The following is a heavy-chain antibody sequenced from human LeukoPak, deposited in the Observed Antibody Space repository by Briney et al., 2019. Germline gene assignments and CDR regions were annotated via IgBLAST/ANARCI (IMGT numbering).Heavy chain of an antibody. CDR1: GFTVSSNY. D-gene: IGHD3-22*01. CDR3: ARGPRPGSSGYPNLDH. CDR2: IYSGSST. Sequence: GGSLRLSCAASGFTVSSNYMNWVRQAPGKGLEWVSLIYSGSSTNYADSVKGRFTISRDNSKNTLYLQMNSLRAEDTAVYYCARGPRPGSSGYPNLDHWGQGTLVTVSS. V-gene: IGHV3-53*01. J-gene: IGHJ4*02.